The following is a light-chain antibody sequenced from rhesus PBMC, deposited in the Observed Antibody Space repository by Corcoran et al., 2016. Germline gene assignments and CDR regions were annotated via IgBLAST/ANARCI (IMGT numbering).Light chain of an antibody. V-gene: IGKV1-37*01. CDR2: YAS. CDR1: QDISSY. Sequence: DIQMTQSPSSLSTPVGATVTITCRASQDISSYLAWYQQKQGKAPKPMIYYASNLESGVPSRVSGSGSGTEFTLTISSLQPEDFATYYCQQYNSATHSFDQGTKVEIK. J-gene: IGKJ2*01. CDR3: QQYNSATHS.